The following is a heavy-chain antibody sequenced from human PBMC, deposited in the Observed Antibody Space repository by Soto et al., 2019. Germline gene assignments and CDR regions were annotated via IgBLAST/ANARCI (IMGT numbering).Heavy chain of an antibody. CDR3: ARPYSGYDYTDY. J-gene: IGHJ4*02. D-gene: IGHD5-12*01. Sequence: GDSLKISCNVSGSTFTTYWIGWVRQMPGRGLECMGFIYPGDSDTRYSPSFQGQVTISADKSISTAYLQWSSLKASDTAMYYCARPYSGYDYTDYWGQGTLVTVSS. CDR2: IYPGDSDT. V-gene: IGHV5-51*01. CDR1: GSTFTTYW.